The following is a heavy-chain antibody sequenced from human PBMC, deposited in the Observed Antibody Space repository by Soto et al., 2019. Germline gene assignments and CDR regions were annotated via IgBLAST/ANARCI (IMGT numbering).Heavy chain of an antibody. J-gene: IGHJ6*04. CDR2: IKQDGSEK. CDR1: GFTFSSYW. Sequence: GGSLRLSCAASGFTFSSYWMSWVRQAPGKGLEWVANIKQDGSEKNYVDSVKGRFTISRDNAKNSLYLQMNSLRAEDTAVYYCARVRVAGRKPTNYYYCGMDFGGKGTTVTVP. D-gene: IGHD6-19*01. V-gene: IGHV3-7*01. CDR3: ARVRVAGRKPTNYYYCGMDF.